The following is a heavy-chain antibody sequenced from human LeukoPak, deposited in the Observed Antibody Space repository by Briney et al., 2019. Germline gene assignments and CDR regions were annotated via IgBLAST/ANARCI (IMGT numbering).Heavy chain of an antibody. CDR2: IYYSGST. Sequence: SETLSLTCTVSGGSISSYYWSWIRQPPGKGLEWIGYIYYSGSTNYNPSLKSRVTISVDTSKNQFSLKLSPVTAADTAVYYCARRMAGTVDYYYYYYMDVWGKGTTVTVSS. V-gene: IGHV4-59*08. CDR3: ARRMAGTVDYYYYYYMDV. D-gene: IGHD1-1*01. J-gene: IGHJ6*03. CDR1: GGSISSYY.